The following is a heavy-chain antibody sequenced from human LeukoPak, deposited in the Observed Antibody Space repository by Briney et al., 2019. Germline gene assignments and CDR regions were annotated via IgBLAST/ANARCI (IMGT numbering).Heavy chain of an antibody. CDR1: GGSFSGYY. D-gene: IGHD4-17*01. Sequence: PSETLSLTCAVYGGSFSGYYWSWIRQPPGKGLEWIGEINHSGSTNYNPSLKSRVTISVDTSKNQFSLKLSSVTAADTAVYYCARSLVGWRVYGAVFDYWGQGTLVTVSS. V-gene: IGHV4-34*01. CDR2: INHSGST. J-gene: IGHJ4*02. CDR3: ARSLVGWRVYGAVFDY.